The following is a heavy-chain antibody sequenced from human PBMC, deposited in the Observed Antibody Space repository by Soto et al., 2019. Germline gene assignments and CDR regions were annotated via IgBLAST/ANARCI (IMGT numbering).Heavy chain of an antibody. Sequence: QVQLVQSGAEVKSPGSSVKVSCKASGGAFNNYAIYWVRQAPGQGLEWLGTIVPVFPSVYYAPRFQGRLTITAEGSTDTVYMMLTSLKSADTAVYYCAREMPSTAAAYFYYGLNVGGQGTSVTVSS. V-gene: IGHV1-69*18. CDR1: GGAFNNYA. CDR3: AREMPSTAAAYFYYGLNV. D-gene: IGHD6-13*01. J-gene: IGHJ6*02. CDR2: IVPVFPSV.